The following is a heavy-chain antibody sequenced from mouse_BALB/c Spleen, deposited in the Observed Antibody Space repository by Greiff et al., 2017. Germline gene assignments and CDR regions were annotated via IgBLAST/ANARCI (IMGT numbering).Heavy chain of an antibody. CDR3: AYDPTGFAY. V-gene: IGHV14-1*02. D-gene: IGHD2-3*01. Sequence: EVQLQQSGAELVRPGALVKLSCKASGFNIKDYYMHWVKQRPEQGLEWIGWIDPENGNTIYDPKFQGKASITADTSSNTAYLQLSSLTSEDTAVYYCAYDPTGFAYWGQGTLVTVSA. CDR2: IDPENGNT. CDR1: GFNIKDYY. J-gene: IGHJ3*01.